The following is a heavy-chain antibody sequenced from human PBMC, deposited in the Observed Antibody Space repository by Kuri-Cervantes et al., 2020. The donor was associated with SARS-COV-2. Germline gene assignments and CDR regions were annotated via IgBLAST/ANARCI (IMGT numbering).Heavy chain of an antibody. CDR2: ISTYIGNT. V-gene: IGHV1-18*04. CDR3: ARSYSSTWYLSHYYAMDV. Sequence: SVKVSCKASGYTFKNYYMHWVRQAPGQGLEWMGWISTYIGNTNYAQKVQGRVTLTTDTSTSTAYMELRSLRSDDTAVYYCARSYSSTWYLSHYYAMDVWGQGTTVTVSS. D-gene: IGHD6-13*01. CDR1: GYTFKNYY. J-gene: IGHJ6*02.